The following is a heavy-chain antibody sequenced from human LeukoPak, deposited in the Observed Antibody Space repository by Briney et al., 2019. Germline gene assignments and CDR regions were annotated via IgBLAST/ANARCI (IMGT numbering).Heavy chain of an antibody. CDR3: ARSVDIAMVTFDY. CDR2: IYYSGNT. J-gene: IGHJ4*02. V-gene: IGHV4-59*01. D-gene: IGHD5-18*01. Sequence: PSETLSLTCTVSGGSISSYYWSWIRQPPGKGLEWIGYIYYSGNTNYNPSLKSRVTISVDTSKNQFSLKLSSVTAADTAVYYCARSVDIAMVTFDYWGQGTLVTVSS. CDR1: GGSISSYY.